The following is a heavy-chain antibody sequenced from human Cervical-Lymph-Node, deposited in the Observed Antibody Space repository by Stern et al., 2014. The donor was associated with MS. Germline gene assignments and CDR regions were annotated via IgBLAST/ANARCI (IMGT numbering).Heavy chain of an antibody. CDR3: ARMWAVQGPRGNLPGYFQH. V-gene: IGHV5-51*01. Sequence: VQLVESGAEVKKPGESLKISCKASGYSFTNYWIGWVRQMPGKGLEWMGIIYPGDSDTRYPPYFQGQVTISADQSINTACLQWSSLKASDTAIYYGARMWAVQGPRGNLPGYFQHWGQGTLVTVSS. D-gene: IGHD3-10*01. CDR2: IYPGDSDT. J-gene: IGHJ1*01. CDR1: GYSFTNYW.